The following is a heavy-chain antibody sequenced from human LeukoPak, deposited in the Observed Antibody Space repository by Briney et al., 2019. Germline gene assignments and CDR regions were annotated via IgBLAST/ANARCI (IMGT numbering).Heavy chain of an antibody. CDR3: APDVVIAIPTFDY. D-gene: IGHD2-21*01. Sequence: PGGSLRLSCAGSGFTFSSYAMSWVRQAPGKGLEWVSAISGSGGSTYYADSVKGRFTISRDNSKNTLYLQMNSLRAEDTAVYYCAPDVVIAIPTFDYWGQGSLVTVSS. V-gene: IGHV3-23*01. CDR2: ISGSGGST. CDR1: GFTFSSYA. J-gene: IGHJ4*02.